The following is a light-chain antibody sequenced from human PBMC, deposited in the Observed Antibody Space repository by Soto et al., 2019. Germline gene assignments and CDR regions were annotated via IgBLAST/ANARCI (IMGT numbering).Light chain of an antibody. V-gene: IGLV2-14*01. CDR1: SSDVGGYNY. CDR2: EVS. Sequence: QSVLAQPASVSGSPGQSIAISCTGTSSDVGGYNYVSWYQQHPGKAPKLLISEVSIRPSGVSDRFSGSKSGNTAPLTISGLQTEDEADYCCSSFTSAYTFVFGSGTKVTVL. J-gene: IGLJ1*01. CDR3: SSFTSAYTFV.